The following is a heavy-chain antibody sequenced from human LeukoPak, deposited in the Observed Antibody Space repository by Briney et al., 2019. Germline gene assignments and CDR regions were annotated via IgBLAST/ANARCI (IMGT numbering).Heavy chain of an antibody. CDR3: ARGPRGYSYVNFDY. D-gene: IGHD5-18*01. CDR2: INHSGST. Sequence: SETLSLTCAVYGGSFSGYYWSWIRQPPGKGLEWIVEINHSGSTNYNPSLKSRVTISVDTSKNQFSLKLSSVTAADTAVYYCARGPRGYSYVNFDYWGQGTLVTVSS. CDR1: GGSFSGYY. J-gene: IGHJ4*02. V-gene: IGHV4-34*01.